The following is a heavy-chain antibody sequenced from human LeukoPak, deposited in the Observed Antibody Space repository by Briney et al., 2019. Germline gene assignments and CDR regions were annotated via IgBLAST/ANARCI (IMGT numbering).Heavy chain of an antibody. Sequence: SETLSLTCTVSGGSISSSSYYWGWIRQPPGKGLERIGGIYYSGSTYYNPSLKSRVTISVDTSKNQFSLKLSSVTAADTAVYYCARQKDDRGNYYYYGMDVWGQGTTVTVSS. CDR2: IYYSGST. J-gene: IGHJ6*02. V-gene: IGHV4-39*01. CDR1: GGSISSSSYY. D-gene: IGHD3-10*01. CDR3: ARQKDDRGNYYYYGMDV.